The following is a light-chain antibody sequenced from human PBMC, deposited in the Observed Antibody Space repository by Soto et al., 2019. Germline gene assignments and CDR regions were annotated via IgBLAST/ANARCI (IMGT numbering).Light chain of an antibody. CDR2: DTS. CDR3: QSYDNSLTYYHV. Sequence: QSALTQPPSVSGAPGQRVTISCTGSSSNIASFEVHWYQQLPGTAPKLLIYDTSNRPSGVPDRFSGSKSGTSASLAITGLQAEDEADYYCQSYDNSLTYYHVFGTGTKVTVL. V-gene: IGLV1-40*01. CDR1: SSNIASFE. J-gene: IGLJ1*01.